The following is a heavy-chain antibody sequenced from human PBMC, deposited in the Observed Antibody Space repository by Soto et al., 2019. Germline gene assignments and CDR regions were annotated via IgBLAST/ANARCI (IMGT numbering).Heavy chain of an antibody. Sequence: EVQLLESGGGLVQPGGSLRLSCAASGFTFSSYAMSWVRQAPGKGLEWVSAISGSGGSTYYADSVKGRFTISRDNSKNTLYLQMNSLRAEGTAVYYCATDQETPKNFYYYYYYMDVWGKGTTVTVSS. V-gene: IGHV3-23*01. CDR1: GFTFSSYA. D-gene: IGHD2-15*01. J-gene: IGHJ6*03. CDR2: ISGSGGST. CDR3: ATDQETPKNFYYYYYYMDV.